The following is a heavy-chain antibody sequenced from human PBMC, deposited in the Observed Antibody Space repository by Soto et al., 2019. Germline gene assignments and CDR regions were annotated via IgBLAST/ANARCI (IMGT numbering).Heavy chain of an antibody. V-gene: IGHV3-33*01. CDR2: IWYDGSNK. CDR1: GFTFSSYG. D-gene: IGHD1-26*01. CDR3: ARYRFSMSPWDY. Sequence: QVQLVESGGGVVQPGRSLRLSCAASGFTFSSYGMHWVRQAPGKGLEWVAVIWYDGSNKYYADSVKGRFTISRDNSKNTLYLQMNSLRAEDTAVYYCARYRFSMSPWDYWGQGTLVTVSS. J-gene: IGHJ4*02.